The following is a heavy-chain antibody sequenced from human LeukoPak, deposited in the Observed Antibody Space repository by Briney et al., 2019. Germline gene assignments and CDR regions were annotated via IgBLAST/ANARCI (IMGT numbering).Heavy chain of an antibody. V-gene: IGHV3-33*08. Sequence: GGSLRLSCAASGFTFSSYGMHWVRQAPGKGLEWVTVIFYDGSNKYYADSVKGRFSISRDNSKNTLYLQMNSLRAEDTAVYYCARVYSNSPEYGMDVWGQGTTVTVSS. CDR1: GFTFSSYG. CDR3: ARVYSNSPEYGMDV. D-gene: IGHD4-11*01. CDR2: IFYDGSNK. J-gene: IGHJ6*02.